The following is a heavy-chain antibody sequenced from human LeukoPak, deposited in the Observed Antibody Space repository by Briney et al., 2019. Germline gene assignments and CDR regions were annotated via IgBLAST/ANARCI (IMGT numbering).Heavy chain of an antibody. D-gene: IGHD3-3*01. Sequence: GAPVKASCKASGYTFTSYDINWVRQATGQGLEWMGWMNPNSGNTGYAQKFQGRVTMTRNTSISTAYMELSSLRSEDTAVYYCARGRPTYYDFWSGYSYWGQGTLVTVSS. V-gene: IGHV1-8*01. J-gene: IGHJ4*02. CDR2: MNPNSGNT. CDR1: GYTFTSYD. CDR3: ARGRPTYYDFWSGYSY.